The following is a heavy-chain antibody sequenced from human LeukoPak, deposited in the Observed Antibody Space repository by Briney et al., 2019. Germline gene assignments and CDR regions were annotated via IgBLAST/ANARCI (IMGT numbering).Heavy chain of an antibody. D-gene: IGHD5-12*01. J-gene: IGHJ3*02. CDR1: GFTFDDYA. Sequence: GGSLRLSCAASGFTFDDYAMHWVRQAPGKGLEWVSLISWDGGSTYYTDSVKGRFTISRDNSKNSLYLQMNSLRAEDTAVYYCARGRGYVDAFDIWGQGTMVTVSS. V-gene: IGHV3-43D*03. CDR3: ARGRGYVDAFDI. CDR2: ISWDGGST.